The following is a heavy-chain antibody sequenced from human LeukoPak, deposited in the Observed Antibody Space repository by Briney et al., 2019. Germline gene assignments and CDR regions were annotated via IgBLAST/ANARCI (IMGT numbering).Heavy chain of an antibody. D-gene: IGHD4-17*01. J-gene: IGHJ4*02. CDR1: GYTFTSYY. V-gene: IGHV1-46*01. CDR3: ARGSHPYAPFDY. CDR2: TNPSGGST. Sequence: ASVKVSRKASGYTFTSYYMHWVRQAPGQGLEWMGITNPSGGSTSYAQKFQGRVTMTRDTSTSTVYMELSSLRSEDTAVYYCARGSHPYAPFDYWGQGTLVTVSS.